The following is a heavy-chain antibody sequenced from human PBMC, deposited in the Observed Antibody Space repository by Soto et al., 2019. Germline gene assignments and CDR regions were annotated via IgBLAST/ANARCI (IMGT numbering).Heavy chain of an antibody. J-gene: IGHJ6*02. V-gene: IGHV1-69*06. D-gene: IGHD1-7*01. CDR1: GGTFSSYA. CDR3: ARGELTHLDYYYYGMDV. Sequence: GASVKVSCKASGGTFSSYAISWVRQAPGQGLEWMGGIIPIFGTANYAQKFQGRVTITADKSTSTAYMELSSLRSEDTAVYYCARGELTHLDYYYYGMDVWGQGTTVTVSS. CDR2: IIPIFGTA.